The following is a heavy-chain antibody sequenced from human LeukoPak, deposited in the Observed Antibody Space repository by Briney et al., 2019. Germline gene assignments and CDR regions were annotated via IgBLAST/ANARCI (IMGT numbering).Heavy chain of an antibody. Sequence: PSETLSLTCTVSGGSISSSSYYWGWIRQPPGKGLEWIGSIYYSGSTYYNPSLKSRVTISVDTSKNQFSLKLSSVTAADTAVYYCARDPLLQDSSGYQTGGWFDPWGQGTLVAVSS. CDR2: IYYSGST. CDR3: ARDPLLQDSSGYQTGGWFDP. D-gene: IGHD3-22*01. CDR1: GGSISSSSYY. V-gene: IGHV4-39*07. J-gene: IGHJ5*02.